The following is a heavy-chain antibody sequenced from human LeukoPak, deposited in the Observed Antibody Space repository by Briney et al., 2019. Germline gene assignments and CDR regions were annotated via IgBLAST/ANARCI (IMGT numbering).Heavy chain of an antibody. CDR1: GFTFSHYA. J-gene: IGHJ4*02. CDR3: AKEGDYCSSSGCHKRGIDY. CDR2: IWYDGSHD. Sequence: PGTSLRLYCAASGFTFSHYAMHWVRQAPGKGPEGVAVIWYDGSHDTYTDSVKGRFTVSRDNFKNVLHLQMNSLRVEDTAVYYCAKEGDYCSSSGCHKRGIDYWGQGTLVTVSS. D-gene: IGHD2-2*01. V-gene: IGHV3-33*06.